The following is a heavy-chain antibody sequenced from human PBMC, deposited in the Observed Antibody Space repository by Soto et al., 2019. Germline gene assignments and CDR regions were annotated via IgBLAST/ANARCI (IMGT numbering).Heavy chain of an antibody. CDR1: GFTFSSYA. D-gene: IGHD3-10*01. CDR3: ASLSYYGSGSYYNVHDAFDI. J-gene: IGHJ3*02. Sequence: LRLSCAASGFTFSSYAMHWVRQAPGKGLEWVAVISYDGSNKYYADSVKGRFTISRDNSKNTLYLQMNSLRAEDTAVYYCASLSYYGSGSYYNVHDAFDIWGQGTMVTVSS. CDR2: ISYDGSNK. V-gene: IGHV3-30-3*01.